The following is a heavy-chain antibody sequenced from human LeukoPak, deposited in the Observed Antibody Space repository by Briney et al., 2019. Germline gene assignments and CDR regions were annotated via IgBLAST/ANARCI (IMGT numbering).Heavy chain of an antibody. CDR2: IIPIFGTA. CDR1: GGTFSSYA. Sequence: SVKVSCEASGGTFSSYAISWVRQAPGQGLEWMGGIIPIFGTANYAQNFRGRLTVTRDTSTSTVYMELSSLRSEDTAVYYCAREEEGGAFDYWGQGTLVTVSS. CDR3: AREEEGGAFDY. J-gene: IGHJ4*02. V-gene: IGHV1-69*05. D-gene: IGHD3-16*01.